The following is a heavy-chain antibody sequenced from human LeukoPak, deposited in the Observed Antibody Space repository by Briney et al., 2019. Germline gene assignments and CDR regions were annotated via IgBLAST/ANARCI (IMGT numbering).Heavy chain of an antibody. CDR3: ARVPLLTYYYDSSGREDAFDI. D-gene: IGHD3-22*01. CDR1: GYTFTGYY. J-gene: IGHJ3*02. CDR2: INPSGGST. Sequence: ASVKVSCKASGYTFTGYYMHWVRQAPGQGLEWMGIINPSGGSTSYAQKFQGRVTMTRDTSTSTVYMELSSLRSEDTAVYYCARVPLLTYYYDSSGREDAFDIWGQGTMVTVSS. V-gene: IGHV1-46*01.